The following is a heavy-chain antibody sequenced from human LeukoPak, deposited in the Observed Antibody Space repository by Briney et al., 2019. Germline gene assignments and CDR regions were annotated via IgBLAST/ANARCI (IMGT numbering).Heavy chain of an antibody. Sequence: GGSLRLSCAASGFTFSSYSMNWVRQAPGKGLEWVSSISSSSSYIYYADSVKGRFTISRDNAKNSLYLQMNSLRAEDTALYYCARIDTYYYDSSGYYSAFDIWGQGTIVTVSS. CDR2: ISSSSSYI. J-gene: IGHJ3*02. CDR1: GFTFSSYS. D-gene: IGHD3-22*01. CDR3: ARIDTYYYDSSGYYSAFDI. V-gene: IGHV3-21*04.